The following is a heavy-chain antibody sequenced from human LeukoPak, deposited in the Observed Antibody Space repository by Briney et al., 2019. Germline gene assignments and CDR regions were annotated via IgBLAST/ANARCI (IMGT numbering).Heavy chain of an antibody. CDR3: ARDSIAVAADLDY. J-gene: IGHJ4*02. CDR1: GFTFSGYS. CDR2: ISTTGSTI. D-gene: IGHD6-19*01. V-gene: IGHV3-48*01. Sequence: GGSLRLSCAASGFTFSGYSMNWVRQAPGKGLEWVSYISTTGSTIYYADSVKGRFTISRDNAKNSLYLQMNSLRAEDSAVYYCARDSIAVAADLDYWGQGTLVTVSS.